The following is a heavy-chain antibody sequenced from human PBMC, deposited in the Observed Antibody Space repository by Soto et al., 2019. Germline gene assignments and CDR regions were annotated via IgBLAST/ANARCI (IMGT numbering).Heavy chain of an antibody. CDR1: GGSISSGGYS. CDR2: IYHSGST. V-gene: IGHV4-30-2*01. CDR3: ARVPGP. Sequence: QLQLQESGSGLVKPSQTLSLTCAVSGGSISSGGYSWSWIRQPPGKGLDWIGYIYHSGSTYYNPSPXSXLTISVDRSKNQFSLKLSSVTAAATAVYYCARVPGPWGQGTLVTVSS. J-gene: IGHJ5*02.